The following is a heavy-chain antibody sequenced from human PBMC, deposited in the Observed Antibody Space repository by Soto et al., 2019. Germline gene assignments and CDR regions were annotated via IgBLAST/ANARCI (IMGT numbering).Heavy chain of an antibody. CDR3: ARESPSIAARQMRFDP. D-gene: IGHD6-6*01. CDR2: INPNSGGT. Sequence: ASVKVSCKASGYTFTGYYMHWVRQAPGQGLEWMGWINPNSGGTNYAQKFQGWVTMTRDTSISTAYMELSRLRSDDTAVYYCARESPSIAARQMRFDPWGQGTLVTVST. J-gene: IGHJ5*02. CDR1: GYTFTGYY. V-gene: IGHV1-2*04.